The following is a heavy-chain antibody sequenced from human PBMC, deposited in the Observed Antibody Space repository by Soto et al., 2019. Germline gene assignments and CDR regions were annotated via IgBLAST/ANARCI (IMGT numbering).Heavy chain of an antibody. CDR1: RVSVNNYV. Sequence: LSSAASRVSVNNYVMSLIFKAPGKGLEWVSSISGSGDKTYYLDSVKGRFTISRDNSKNTLFLQMNSLRAEDTAVYYSAKLPLVVALGFAYWGKGILVTGS. V-gene: IGHV3-23*01. J-gene: IGHJ4*02. D-gene: IGHD2-21*01. CDR3: AKLPLVVALGFAY. CDR2: ISGSGDKT.